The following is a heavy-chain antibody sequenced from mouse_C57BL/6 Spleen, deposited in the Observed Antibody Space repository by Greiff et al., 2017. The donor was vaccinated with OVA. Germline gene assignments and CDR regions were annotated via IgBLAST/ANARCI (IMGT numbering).Heavy chain of an antibody. J-gene: IGHJ2*01. V-gene: IGHV5-4*03. CDR1: GFTFSSYA. CDR2: ISDGGSYT. Sequence: EVMLVESGGGLVKPGGSLKLSCAASGFTFSSYAMSWVRQTPEKRLEWVATISDGGSYTYYPDNVKGRFTISRANAKNNLYLQMSHLKSEDTAMYYCARGGYYFDYWGQGTTLTVSS. CDR3: ARGGYYFDY.